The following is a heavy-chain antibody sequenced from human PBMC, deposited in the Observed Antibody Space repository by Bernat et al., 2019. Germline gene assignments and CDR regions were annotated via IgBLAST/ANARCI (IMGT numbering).Heavy chain of an antibody. CDR1: GYTFTSYY. J-gene: IGHJ6*02. CDR3: ARDAGPVGRERNGMDV. CDR2: INPSGGST. D-gene: IGHD1-1*01. Sequence: QVQLVQSGAEVKKPGASVKVSCKASGYTFTSYYMHWVRQAPGQGLEWMGIINPSGGSTSYAQKFQGRVTMTRDTSTSTVYMELSSLRSEDTAVYYCARDAGPVGRERNGMDVWGQGTTVTVSS. V-gene: IGHV1-46*01.